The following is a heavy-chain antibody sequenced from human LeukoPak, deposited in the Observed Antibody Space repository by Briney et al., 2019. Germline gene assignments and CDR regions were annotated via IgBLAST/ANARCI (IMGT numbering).Heavy chain of an antibody. CDR1: GYTFTCYY. CDR3: ARDLRFVGATSGFDY. V-gene: IGHV1-2*06. Sequence: GASVKVSRKGSGYTFTCYYMHWVRQAPGQGLEWMGRINPNSGGTNYAQKFQGRVTMTRDTSISTAYMELSRPRSDDTAVYYCARDLRFVGATSGFDYWGQGTLVTVSS. D-gene: IGHD1-26*01. J-gene: IGHJ4*02. CDR2: INPNSGGT.